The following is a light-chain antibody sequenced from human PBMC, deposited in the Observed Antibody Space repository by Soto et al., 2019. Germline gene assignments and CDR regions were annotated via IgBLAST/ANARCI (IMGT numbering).Light chain of an antibody. CDR3: SSYTTSNTRQIV. Sequence: QPVLTQLASGTGSPGQSIPISCTGTSSDVGGYNYVSWYQQHPGKAPKFMIYDVSNRPSGVSNRFSGSKSGNTASLTISGLQAEDEADYYCSSYTTSNTRQIVFGTGTKVTVL. J-gene: IGLJ1*01. CDR1: SSDVGGYNY. V-gene: IGLV2-14*01. CDR2: DVS.